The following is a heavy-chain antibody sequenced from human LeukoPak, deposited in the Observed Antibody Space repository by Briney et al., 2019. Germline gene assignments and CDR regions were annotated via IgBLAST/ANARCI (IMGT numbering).Heavy chain of an antibody. CDR2: ISGSGGST. J-gene: IGHJ4*02. CDR1: GFTFSSYA. D-gene: IGHD2-15*01. Sequence: PGGSLRLSCAASGFTFSSYAMSWVRQAPGKGLEWVSAISGSGGSTYYADSVKGRFTISRDNSKNTLYLQMNSLRAEDTAVYYCAKRPWYCSGGSCYGPFDYWGQGTLVTVSS. CDR3: AKRPWYCSGGSCYGPFDY. V-gene: IGHV3-23*01.